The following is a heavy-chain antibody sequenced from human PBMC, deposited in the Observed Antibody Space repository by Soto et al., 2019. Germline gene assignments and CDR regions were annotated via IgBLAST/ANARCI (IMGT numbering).Heavy chain of an antibody. D-gene: IGHD2-2*01. V-gene: IGHV1-69*01. CDR3: ARGAYCSSTSCYVYYYYGMDV. Sequence: QVQLVQSGAEVKKPGSSVKVSCKASGGTFGSYAISWVRQAPGQGLEWMGGIIPIFGTANYAQKFQGRVTITADESTSTAYMELSSLRSEDTAVYYCARGAYCSSTSCYVYYYYGMDVWGQGTTVTVSS. J-gene: IGHJ6*02. CDR2: IIPIFGTA. CDR1: GGTFGSYA.